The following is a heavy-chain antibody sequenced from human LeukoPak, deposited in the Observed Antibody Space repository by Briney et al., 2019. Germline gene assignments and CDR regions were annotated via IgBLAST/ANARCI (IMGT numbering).Heavy chain of an antibody. CDR3: ARGGFYSSSWYMYGNFDY. D-gene: IGHD6-13*01. CDR2: INHSGST. Sequence: ASETLSLTCAVYGGSFSGYYWSWIRQPPGKGLEWIGEINHSGSTNYNSSLKSRVTISVDTSKNQFSLKLSSVTAADTAVYYCARGGFYSSSWYMYGNFDYWGQGTLVTVSS. V-gene: IGHV4-34*01. J-gene: IGHJ4*02. CDR1: GGSFSGYY.